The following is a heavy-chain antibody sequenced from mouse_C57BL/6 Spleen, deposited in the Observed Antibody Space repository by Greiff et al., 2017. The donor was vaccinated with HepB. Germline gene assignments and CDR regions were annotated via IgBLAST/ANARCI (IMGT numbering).Heavy chain of an antibody. CDR1: GYTFTDYY. D-gene: IGHD1-1*01. J-gene: IGHJ2*01. CDR2: INPNNGGT. CDR3: ARQYYGTVDY. V-gene: IGHV1-26*01. Sequence: EVKLVESGPELVKPGASVKISCKASGYTFTDYYMNWVKQSHGKSLEWIGDINPNNGGTSYNQKFKGKATLTVDKSSSTAYMQLRSLTSEDSAVYYCARQYYGTVDYWGQGTTLTVSS.